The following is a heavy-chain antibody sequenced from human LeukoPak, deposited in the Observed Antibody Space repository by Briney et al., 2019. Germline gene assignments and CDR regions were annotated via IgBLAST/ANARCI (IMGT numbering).Heavy chain of an antibody. D-gene: IGHD2-15*01. CDR2: ISGSSYYI. Sequence: RGSLRLSCAASGFTFSSYTMNWVRQAPGKGLEWVSSISGSSYYIYYADSVKGRFTISRDNAKNSLYLQMNSLRVEDTAVYYCARKDCSGGSCYSDWGQGTLVTVSS. CDR1: GFTFSSYT. V-gene: IGHV3-21*01. CDR3: ARKDCSGGSCYSD. J-gene: IGHJ4*02.